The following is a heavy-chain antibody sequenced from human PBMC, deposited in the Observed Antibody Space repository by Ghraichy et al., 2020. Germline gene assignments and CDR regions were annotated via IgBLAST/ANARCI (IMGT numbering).Heavy chain of an antibody. CDR2: ISGTGGYT. D-gene: IGHD6-6*01. CDR3: AKGFYTSSSGVFDI. Sequence: ETLSLTCEASGFTFRNYAMTWVRQTPGKGLEWVSGISGTGGYTFYGDSVRGRFTVSRDDSVNTLYLQMNSLRAEDTAVYYCAKGFYTSSSGVFDIWGQGTLVTVFS. CDR1: GFTFRNYA. J-gene: IGHJ3*02. V-gene: IGHV3-23*01.